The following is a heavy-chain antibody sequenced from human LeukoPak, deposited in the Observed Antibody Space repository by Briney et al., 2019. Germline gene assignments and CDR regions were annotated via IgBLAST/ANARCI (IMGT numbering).Heavy chain of an antibody. CDR3: ARQLRGGAFDI. J-gene: IGHJ3*02. CDR1: GFNLRDYW. Sequence: GGSLRLSCAASGFNLRDYWMHWVRQAPGKGLEWVANIKQDGSEKYYVDSVKGRFTISRDNAKNSLYLQMNSLRAEDTAVYYCARQLRGGAFDIWGQGTMVTVSS. CDR2: IKQDGSEK. V-gene: IGHV3-7*01. D-gene: IGHD3-10*01.